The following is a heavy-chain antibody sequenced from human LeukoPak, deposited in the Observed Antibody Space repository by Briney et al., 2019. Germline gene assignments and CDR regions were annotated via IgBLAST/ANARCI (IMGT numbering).Heavy chain of an antibody. CDR1: GYTFTSYG. J-gene: IGHJ6*02. CDR3: AREVKARNIVVVAAHKPPSPADYYYGMDV. Sequence: ASVKVSCKASGYTFTSYGISWVRQAPGQGLEWMGWISAYNGNTNYAQKLQGRVTITADESTSTAYMELSSLRSEDTAVYYCAREVKARNIVVVAAHKPPSPADYYYGMDVWGQGTTVTVSS. V-gene: IGHV1-18*01. CDR2: ISAYNGNT. D-gene: IGHD2-2*01.